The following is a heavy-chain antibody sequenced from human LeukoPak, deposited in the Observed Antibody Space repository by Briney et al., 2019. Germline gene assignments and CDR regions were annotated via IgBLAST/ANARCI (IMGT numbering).Heavy chain of an antibody. J-gene: IGHJ4*02. Sequence: GGSLRLSCAASGFTFSSYGMHWVRQAPGKGLEWVAVISFDGSYKYYADSVKGRFTISRDNSKNTLYLQMNSLRAEDTAVYYCAKDDHRVYSGYDSTRNVDYWGQGTLVTVSS. V-gene: IGHV3-30*18. CDR1: GFTFSSYG. CDR3: AKDDHRVYSGYDSTRNVDY. CDR2: ISFDGSYK. D-gene: IGHD5-12*01.